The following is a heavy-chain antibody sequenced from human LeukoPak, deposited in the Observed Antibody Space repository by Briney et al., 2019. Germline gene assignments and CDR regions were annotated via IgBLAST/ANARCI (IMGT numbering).Heavy chain of an antibody. D-gene: IGHD3-10*01. CDR2: IIPMLGKA. CDR1: GGSFNNYA. Sequence: SVKVSCKASGGSFNNYAINWVRQAPGQGLEYMGGIIPMLGKANHAQKFQGRLTITADESTSAAYMELSSLRSEDTAVYYCARALPLPITVVRGEFYYYGMDVWGQGITVTVSS. CDR3: ARALPLPITVVRGEFYYYGMDV. J-gene: IGHJ6*02. V-gene: IGHV1-69*10.